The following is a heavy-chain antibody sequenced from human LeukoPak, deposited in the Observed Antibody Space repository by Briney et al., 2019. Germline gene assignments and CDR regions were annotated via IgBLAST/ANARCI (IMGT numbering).Heavy chain of an antibody. V-gene: IGHV4-4*08. Sequence: SETLSLTCTVSGGSISSNYWSWIRQPPGRGPEWIGRIHPSGSSNYNPSLKSRVTISVDTSKTQFSLRLSSVTAADTAIYYCARDPGYCSGDSCYGYWGQGTLVTVSS. D-gene: IGHD2-15*01. J-gene: IGHJ4*02. CDR1: GGSISSNY. CDR2: IHPSGSS. CDR3: ARDPGYCSGDSCYGY.